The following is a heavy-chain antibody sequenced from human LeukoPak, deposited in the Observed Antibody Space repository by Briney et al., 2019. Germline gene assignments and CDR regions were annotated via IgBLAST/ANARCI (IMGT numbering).Heavy chain of an antibody. D-gene: IGHD1-26*01. CDR2: IYYSGST. V-gene: IGHV4-59*08. CDR3: ARLASGSYGPLTPFDY. CDR1: GGSISSYY. J-gene: IGHJ4*02. Sequence: SETLSLTCTVSGGSISSYYWSWLRQPPGKGLEWIGDIYYSGSTNYNPSLKSRVTISVDTSKNQFSLRLSSVTAADTAVYYSARLASGSYGPLTPFDYWGQGTLVTVSS.